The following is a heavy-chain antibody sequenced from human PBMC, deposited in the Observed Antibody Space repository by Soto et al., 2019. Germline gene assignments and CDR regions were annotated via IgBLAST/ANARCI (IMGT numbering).Heavy chain of an antibody. CDR2: IYRGGST. CDR1: GFTVSNNY. CDR3: ARARFGGLGAVFADY. V-gene: IGHV3-66*01. Sequence: EVQLVNSGGGLVQPGGSLRLSCAASGFTVSNNYMSWVRQAPGKGLEWVSVIYRGGSTYYADSVKDRSTISRANSENTRYLQMSSLRAEDTAVDYGARARFGGLGAVFADYWGPGTRVTVSS. J-gene: IGHJ4*02. D-gene: IGHD3-10*02.